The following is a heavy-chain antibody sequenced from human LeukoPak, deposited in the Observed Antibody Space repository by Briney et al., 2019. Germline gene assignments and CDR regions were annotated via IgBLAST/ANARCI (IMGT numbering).Heavy chain of an antibody. D-gene: IGHD5-18*01. CDR2: ITYSGST. Sequence: SETLSLTCTVSGGSISSSTYYWAWIRQSPGKGLEWIGSITYSGSTYYNPSLKSRVTISVDTSKNQFSLKLSSVTAADTAVYYCARVNTAIYGMDVWGQGTTVTVSS. V-gene: IGHV4-39*07. CDR3: ARVNTAIYGMDV. J-gene: IGHJ6*02. CDR1: GGSISSSTYY.